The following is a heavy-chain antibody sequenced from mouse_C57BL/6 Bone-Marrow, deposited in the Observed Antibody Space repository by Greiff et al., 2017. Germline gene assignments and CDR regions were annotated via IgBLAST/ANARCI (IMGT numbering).Heavy chain of an antibody. J-gene: IGHJ2*01. V-gene: IGHV5-17*01. CDR1: GFTFRDYG. CDR2: ISSGSSTI. Sequence: VMLVESGGGLVKPGGSLKLSCAASGFTFRDYGMNWVRQAPEKGLEWVAYISSGSSTINYADTVKGRFTISRDNAKNTLFLQMTSLMSEYTSMYYCAIITTVLATDYWGQGTTLTVAS. CDR3: AIITTVLATDY. D-gene: IGHD1-1*01.